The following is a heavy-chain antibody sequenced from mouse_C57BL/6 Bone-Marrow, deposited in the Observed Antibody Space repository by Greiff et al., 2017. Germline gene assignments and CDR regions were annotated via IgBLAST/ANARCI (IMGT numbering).Heavy chain of an antibody. Sequence: QVQLQQSGAELARPGASVKLSCKASGYTFTSYGISWVKQRTGQGLEWIGEIYPRSGNTYYNEKFKGKATLTADKSSSTAYMELRSLTSEDSAVYFCARGDLLWLRQGVDDWGQGTTLTVSS. V-gene: IGHV1-81*01. J-gene: IGHJ2*01. CDR3: ARGDLLWLRQGVDD. CDR1: GYTFTSYG. CDR2: IYPRSGNT. D-gene: IGHD2-2*01.